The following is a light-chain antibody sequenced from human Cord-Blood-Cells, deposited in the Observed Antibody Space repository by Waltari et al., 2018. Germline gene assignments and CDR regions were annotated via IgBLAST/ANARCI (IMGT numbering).Light chain of an antibody. J-gene: IGLJ2*01. CDR3: QVWDSSSDHVV. V-gene: IGLV3-21*04. CDR1: NIGGKS. CDR2: YDS. Sequence: SYVLTQPPSVSVAPGKTARITCGGNNIGGKSVHWYQQKPGQAPVLVIYYDSDRPSGVPERVSGSNSGNTATLTISMVEAGDEADYYCQVWDSSSDHVVFGGGTKLTVL.